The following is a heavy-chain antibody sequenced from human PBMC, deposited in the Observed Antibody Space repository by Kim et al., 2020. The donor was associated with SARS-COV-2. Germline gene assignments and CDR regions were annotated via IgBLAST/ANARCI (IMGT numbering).Heavy chain of an antibody. D-gene: IGHD3-3*01. CDR1: GFTFSSYA. J-gene: IGHJ4*02. V-gene: IGHV3-23*01. Sequence: GGSLRLSCAASGFTFSSYAMSWVRQAPGKGLEWVSAISGSGGSTYYADSVKGRFTISRDNSKNTLYLQMNSLRAEDTAVYYCAKGPYDFWSGFFRVFPKYYFDYWGQGTLVTVSS. CDR2: ISGSGGST. CDR3: AKGPYDFWSGFFRVFPKYYFDY.